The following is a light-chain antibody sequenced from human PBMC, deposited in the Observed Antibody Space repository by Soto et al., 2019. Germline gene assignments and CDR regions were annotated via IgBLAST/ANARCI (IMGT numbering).Light chain of an antibody. V-gene: IGKV3-15*01. CDR3: QQYNNWPRT. J-gene: IGKJ1*01. Sequence: DIVMTQPPATLSVSQGERATLSCRASQNIRTNLAWYQHKPGQAPRLLIYGASTGATGVPARFSGSGSGTEFTLTISSLQSEDFAAYYCQQYNNWPRTFGQGTKVDIK. CDR2: GAS. CDR1: QNIRTN.